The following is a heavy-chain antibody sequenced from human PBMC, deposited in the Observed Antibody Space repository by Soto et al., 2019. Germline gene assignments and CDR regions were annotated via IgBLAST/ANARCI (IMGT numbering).Heavy chain of an antibody. D-gene: IGHD6-13*01. CDR1: GFTFSSYA. V-gene: IGHV3-23*01. J-gene: IGHJ5*02. Sequence: PGGSLRLSCAASGFTFSSYAMSWVRQAPGKGLEWVSAISGSGGSTYYADSVKGRFTISRDNSKNTLYLQMNSLRAEDTAVYYCAKPDNLAAARNIGWFDPWGQGTLVTVSS. CDR3: AKPDNLAAARNIGWFDP. CDR2: ISGSGGST.